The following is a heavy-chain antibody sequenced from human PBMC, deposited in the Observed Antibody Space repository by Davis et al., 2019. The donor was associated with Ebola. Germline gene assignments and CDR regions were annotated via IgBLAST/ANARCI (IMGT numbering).Heavy chain of an antibody. CDR1: AGTFSSYA. Sequence: SVQVSCKASAGTFSSYAISWVRQAPGQGLEWMGGIIPIFGTANYAQKFQGRVTITADKSRSTAYMELSSLRSEDTAVYYCARDVRERIAAPRDAFDIWGQGTMVTVSS. D-gene: IGHD6-6*01. V-gene: IGHV1-69*06. CDR2: IIPIFGTA. CDR3: ARDVRERIAAPRDAFDI. J-gene: IGHJ3*02.